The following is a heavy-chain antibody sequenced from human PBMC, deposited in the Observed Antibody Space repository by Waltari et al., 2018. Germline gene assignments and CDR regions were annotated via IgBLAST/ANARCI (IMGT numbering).Heavy chain of an antibody. CDR3: ARGMVGWDLSNTFDY. V-gene: IGHV1-2*02. CDR2: INPHSGDT. J-gene: IGHJ4*02. D-gene: IGHD1-26*01. Sequence: QVQLVQSGAEVKKPGASVKVSCTASGYTFTGYYIHWVRQAPGQGLEWMGWINPHSGDTNFAQKFQGRVTMTRDTSISTAYMELSRLISADTAMFYCARGMVGWDLSNTFDYWGQGTLVTVSS. CDR1: GYTFTGYY.